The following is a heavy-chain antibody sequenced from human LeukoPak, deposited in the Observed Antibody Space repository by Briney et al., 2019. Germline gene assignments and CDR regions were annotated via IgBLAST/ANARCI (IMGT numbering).Heavy chain of an antibody. V-gene: IGHV3-30*02. CDR3: AEDGLAMLQGVIIGNNFYFHS. D-gene: IGHD3-10*01. Sequence: GGSLRLSCAASGFTLSTSGMHWVRQAPGKGLEWVAFIHHDESNRYYQDSVEGRFTISRDNSKNTLYLHMNSLRPEDTAVYYCAEDGLAMLQGVIIGNNFYFHSWGQGSLVTVAS. J-gene: IGHJ4*02. CDR1: GFTLSTSG. CDR2: IHHDESNR.